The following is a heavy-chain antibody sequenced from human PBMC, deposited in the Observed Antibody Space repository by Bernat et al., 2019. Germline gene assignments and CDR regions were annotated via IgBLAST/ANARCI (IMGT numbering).Heavy chain of an antibody. CDR3: TTAVRGSGWGIDY. D-gene: IGHD6-19*01. CDR1: GLTFSNYA. V-gene: IGHV3-15*07. J-gene: IGHJ4*02. CDR2: IKSKTDGGTT. Sequence: VRLVESGGGVVQPGRSLRLSCAASGLTFSNYAMHWVRQAPGKGLEWVGRIKSKTDGGTTDYAAPVKGRFTISRDDSKNTLYLQMNSLKTEDTAVYYCTTAVRGSGWGIDYWGQGTLVTVSS.